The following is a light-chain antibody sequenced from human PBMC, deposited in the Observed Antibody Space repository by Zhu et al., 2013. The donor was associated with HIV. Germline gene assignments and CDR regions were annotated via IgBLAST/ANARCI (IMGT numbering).Light chain of an antibody. CDR1: QDITNS. CDR3: QHFHSSPXI. J-gene: IGKJ5*01. CDR2: DAS. Sequence: AIQLTQSPSSLSASVGDRVTITCRASQDITNSLTWYQLQPGKAPKLLIYDASSLKSGVSSRFSGSGSGTDFTLTISSLQPEDFATYYCQHFHSSPXIFGQGTRLDI. V-gene: IGKV1-13*02.